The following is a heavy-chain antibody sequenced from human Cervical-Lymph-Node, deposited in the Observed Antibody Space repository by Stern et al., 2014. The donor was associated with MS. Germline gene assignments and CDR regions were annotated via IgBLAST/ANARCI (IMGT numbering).Heavy chain of an antibody. CDR1: GFTFSNAW. CDR3: TTNYGQQY. D-gene: IGHD3-10*01. J-gene: IGHJ4*02. CDR2: IKRNIDGGTT. V-gene: IGHV3-15*01. Sequence: VQLVESGGGLVKSGGSLKLSCEASGFTFSNAWMNWIRQAPGQGLEWVGRIKRNIDGGTTECAVPVTGRFTISRDDSISTLYLQMTGLKTEDTAIYYCTTNYGQQYWGQGTLVTVSS.